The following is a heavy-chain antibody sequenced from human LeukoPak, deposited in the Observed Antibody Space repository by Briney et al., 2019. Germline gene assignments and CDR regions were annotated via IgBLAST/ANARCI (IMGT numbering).Heavy chain of an antibody. D-gene: IGHD3-22*01. V-gene: IGHV3-7*01. CDR3: ASAEHDSSGLPFDY. CDR1: GFTFSSYW. CDR2: INQDGSEK. J-gene: IGHJ4*02. Sequence: PGGSLRLSCAASGFTFSSYWMHWVRQAPGKGLEWVANINQDGSEKYYVDSVKGRFTISRDNAKNSLYLQMNSLRDEDTAVYYCASAEHDSSGLPFDYWGQGTLVTVSS.